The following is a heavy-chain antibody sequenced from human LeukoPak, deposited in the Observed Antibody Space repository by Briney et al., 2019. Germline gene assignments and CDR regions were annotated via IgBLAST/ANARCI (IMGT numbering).Heavy chain of an antibody. J-gene: IGHJ5*02. CDR1: GYSFINHY. V-gene: IGHV1-46*01. Sequence: GASVKVSCKASGYSFINHYMHWVRQAPGQGLEWLGLISPSGDRTWYAQKFQGKFTMTRDMSTSTDHMELSSLRSEDTAVYYCARDNSVGDYAWWFDPWGQGTLVTVSS. CDR2: ISPSGDRT. CDR3: ARDNSVGDYAWWFDP. D-gene: IGHD1-26*01.